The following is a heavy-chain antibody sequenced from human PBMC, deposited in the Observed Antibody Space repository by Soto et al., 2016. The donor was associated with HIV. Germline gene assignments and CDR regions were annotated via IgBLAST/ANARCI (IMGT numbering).Heavy chain of an antibody. CDR1: GFTFSSYA. Sequence: EVQLLESGGGLVQPGGSLRLSCAASGFTFSSYAMSWVRQAPGKGLEWVSAISGSGGSTYYADSVKGRFTISRDNSKNTLYLQMNSLRAEDTAVYYCAKDRSITIFGVVTGPDAFDIWGQGTMVTVSS. J-gene: IGHJ3*02. D-gene: IGHD3-3*01. CDR3: AKDRSITIFGVVTGPDAFDI. V-gene: IGHV3-23*01. CDR2: ISGSGGST.